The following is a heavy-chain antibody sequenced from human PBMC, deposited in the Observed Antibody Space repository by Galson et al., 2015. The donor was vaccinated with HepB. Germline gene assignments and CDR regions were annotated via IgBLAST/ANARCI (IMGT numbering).Heavy chain of an antibody. V-gene: IGHV1-69*04. CDR3: ARGPEWSNKRWFDP. D-gene: IGHD3-3*01. J-gene: IGHJ5*02. CDR1: GGTFSSYA. CDR2: IIPILGIA. Sequence: SVKVSCKASGGTFSSYAISWVRQAPGQGLEWMGRIIPILGIANYAQKFQGRVTITADKSTSTAYMELSSLRSEDTAVYYCARGPEWSNKRWFDPWGQGTLVTVSS.